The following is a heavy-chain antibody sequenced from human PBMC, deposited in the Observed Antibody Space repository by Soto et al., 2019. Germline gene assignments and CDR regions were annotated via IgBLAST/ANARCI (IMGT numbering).Heavy chain of an antibody. CDR2: MNPNSGNT. D-gene: IGHD1-26*01. V-gene: IGHV1-8*01. CDR3: ARAPVGAHIDY. CDR1: GYTFTSYD. Sequence: GASVKVSCKASGYTFTSYDINWVRQATGQGLEWTGWMNPNSGNTGYAQKFQGRVSMTRDTSISTAYMDLSSLRSEDTAVYYCARAPVGAHIDYWGQGTLVTVSS. J-gene: IGHJ4*02.